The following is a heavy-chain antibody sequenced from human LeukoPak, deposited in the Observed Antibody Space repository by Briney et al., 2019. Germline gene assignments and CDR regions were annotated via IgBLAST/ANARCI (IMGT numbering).Heavy chain of an antibody. J-gene: IGHJ5*02. V-gene: IGHV1-18*01. Sequence: GASVKVSCKASGYTFTSYGISWVRQAPGQGLEWMGWISAYNGNTNYAQKLQGRVTMTTDTSTSTAYMELSSLRSEDTAVYYCARVRPPRRNWFDPWGQGTLVTVSS. CDR1: GYTFTSYG. CDR3: ARVRPPRRNWFDP. CDR2: ISAYNGNT. D-gene: IGHD6-25*01.